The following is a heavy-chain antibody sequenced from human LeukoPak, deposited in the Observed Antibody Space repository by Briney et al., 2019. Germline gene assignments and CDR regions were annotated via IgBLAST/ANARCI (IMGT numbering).Heavy chain of an antibody. CDR3: ARRDHYDSGSLFDD. J-gene: IGHJ4*02. D-gene: IGHD3-10*01. V-gene: IGHV4-39*02. CDR1: GGSISSSNHY. Sequence: PSETLSLTCTVSGGSISSSNHYWGWIRQPPGRGLEWIGSIYYSGSTYYNPSLKSRVTISIDTSKNHFSLKLSSVTAADTAVYHCARRDHYDSGSLFDDWGQGTLVTVSS. CDR2: IYYSGST.